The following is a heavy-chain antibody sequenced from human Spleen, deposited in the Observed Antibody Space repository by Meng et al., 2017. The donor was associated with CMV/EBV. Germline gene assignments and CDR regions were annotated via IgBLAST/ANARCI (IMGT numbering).Heavy chain of an antibody. V-gene: IGHV1-2*02. CDR1: GYTFTGYY. D-gene: IGHD6-19*01. CDR2: INPNSGGT. J-gene: IGHJ4*02. Sequence: QVQLVQSGAEVKKPGAPGKVSCKASGYTFTGYYMHWVRQAPGQGLEWMGWINPNSGGTNYAQKFQGRVTMTRDMSINTVYMELSRLTSDDTAVYYCARSSGWSRFDHWGQGTLVTVSS. CDR3: ARSSGWSRFDH.